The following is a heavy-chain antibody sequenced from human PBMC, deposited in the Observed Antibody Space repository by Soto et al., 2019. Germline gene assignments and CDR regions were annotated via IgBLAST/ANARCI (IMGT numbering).Heavy chain of an antibody. D-gene: IGHD2-15*01. CDR2: IRSSDSYI. CDR3: ARYCTGGSCRHNYYYGMDV. V-gene: IGHV3-21*01. CDR1: GFVFSTYS. J-gene: IGHJ6*02. Sequence: VGSLRLSCAASGFVFSTYSMTWVRQAPGKGLEWVSSIRSSDSYIHYADSVKGRFTISRDNTRNSLYLQMNSLRAEDTAVYYCARYCTGGSCRHNYYYGMDVWGQGTTVTVSS.